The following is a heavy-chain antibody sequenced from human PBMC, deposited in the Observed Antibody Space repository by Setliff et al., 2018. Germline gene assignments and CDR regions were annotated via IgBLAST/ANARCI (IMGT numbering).Heavy chain of an antibody. CDR3: VRARAVIISAAFDL. Sequence: QPGGSLRLSCAASGFTFRHYVMHWVRQAPGKGLEWVSYISTGSTTMYYGDSVKGRFTISRDNGKNSLFLQMTSLRVEDTAVYYCVRARAVIISAAFDLWGLGTAVTVSS. D-gene: IGHD6-6*01. CDR1: GFTFRHYV. V-gene: IGHV3-48*01. CDR2: ISTGSTTM. J-gene: IGHJ3*01.